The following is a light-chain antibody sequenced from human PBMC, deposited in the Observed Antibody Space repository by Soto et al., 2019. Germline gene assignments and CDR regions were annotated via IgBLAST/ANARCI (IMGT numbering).Light chain of an antibody. Sequence: DIQMTQSPSSLSASVGDRVTITCRASQGIGNSLAWYQEKPGKVPKLLMYAASTLQSGVPSRFSGSGSGTDFTLTISSLQPEDGATDYCQKYNSAPWTFGQGTKVEIK. CDR2: AAS. V-gene: IGKV1-27*01. CDR3: QKYNSAPWT. J-gene: IGKJ1*01. CDR1: QGIGNS.